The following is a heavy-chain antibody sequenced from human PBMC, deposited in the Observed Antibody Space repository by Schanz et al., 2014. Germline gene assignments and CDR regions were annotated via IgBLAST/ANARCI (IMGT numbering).Heavy chain of an antibody. Sequence: QVQLVESGGGVVQPGRSLRLSCVASGFTFSSYDVFWVRQAPGKGLEWVDILWHDGSKKYYADSVKGRFTVSRDNSKSTLYLQMSSLRAEDTAVYYCAKSQGSSFDSWGQGTLVTVSS. CDR1: GFTFSSYD. V-gene: IGHV3-33*06. CDR2: LWHDGSKK. J-gene: IGHJ4*02. D-gene: IGHD6-13*01. CDR3: AKSQGSSFDS.